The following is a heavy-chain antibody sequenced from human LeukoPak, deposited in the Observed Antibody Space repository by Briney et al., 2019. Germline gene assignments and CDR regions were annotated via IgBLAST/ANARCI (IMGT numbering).Heavy chain of an antibody. J-gene: IGHJ4*02. D-gene: IGHD6-13*01. V-gene: IGHV3-21*04. CDR2: ISSSSSYI. Sequence: AGGSLRLSCAASGFTFSSYSMNWVRQAPGKGLEWVSSISSSSSYIYYADSVKGRFTISRDNAKNSLYLQMNSLRAEDTAVYYCAREDGYSSSWYSDYWGQGTLVTVSS. CDR1: GFTFSSYS. CDR3: AREDGYSSSWYSDY.